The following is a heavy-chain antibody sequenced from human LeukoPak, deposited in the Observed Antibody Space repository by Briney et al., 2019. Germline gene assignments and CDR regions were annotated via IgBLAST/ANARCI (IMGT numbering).Heavy chain of an antibody. CDR3: ARGLYCSGGSCYFGF. CDR2: ISSSSSTI. CDR1: GFTFSSYS. D-gene: IGHD2-15*01. J-gene: IGHJ4*02. Sequence: PGGSLRLSCAASGFTFSSYSMNWVRQAPGKGLEWVSYISSSSSTIYYADSVKGRFTISRDNAKNSLYLQMNSLRDEDTAVYYCARGLYCSGGSCYFGFWGQGTLVTVSS. V-gene: IGHV3-48*02.